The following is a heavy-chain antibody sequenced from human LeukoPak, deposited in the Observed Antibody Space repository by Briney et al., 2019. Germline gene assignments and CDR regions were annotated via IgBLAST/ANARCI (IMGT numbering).Heavy chain of an antibody. CDR2: INPSGGST. CDR1: GYTFTSYG. D-gene: IGHD6-19*01. V-gene: IGHV1-46*01. J-gene: IGHJ4*02. CDR3: ARSSSWGSGCFDY. Sequence: ASVKVSCKASGYTFTSYGISLVRQAPGQGLEWMGIINPSGGSTSYAQKFQGRVTMTRDTSTSTVYMELSSLRSEDTAVYYCARSSSWGSGCFDYWGQGTLVTVSS.